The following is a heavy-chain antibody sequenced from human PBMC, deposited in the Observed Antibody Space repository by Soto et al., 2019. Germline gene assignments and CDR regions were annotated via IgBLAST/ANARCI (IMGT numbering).Heavy chain of an antibody. CDR1: GFTFSSYW. CDR2: IKQDGSEK. V-gene: IGHV3-7*01. J-gene: IGHJ5*02. Sequence: GGSLRLSCAASGFTFSSYWMSWVRQAPGKGLEWVANIKQDGSEKYYVDSVKGRFTISRDNAKNSLYLQMNSLRAEDTAVYYCARPLKDSSSWYFWYNWFDPWGQGTLVTVSS. CDR3: ARPLKDSSSWYFWYNWFDP. D-gene: IGHD6-13*01.